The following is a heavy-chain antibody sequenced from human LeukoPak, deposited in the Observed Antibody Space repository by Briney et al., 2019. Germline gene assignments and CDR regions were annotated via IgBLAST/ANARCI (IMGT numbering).Heavy chain of an antibody. CDR1: GGTFSSYA. CDR2: IIPIFGTA. Sequence: ASVKVSCKASGGTFSSYAISWVRQAPGQGLEWMGGIIPIFGTANYAQKFQGRVTITADESTSTAYMELSSLRSEDTAVYYCASDYYASSGYYPPFDYWGQGTLVTVSS. J-gene: IGHJ4*02. D-gene: IGHD3-22*01. V-gene: IGHV1-69*01. CDR3: ASDYYASSGYYPPFDY.